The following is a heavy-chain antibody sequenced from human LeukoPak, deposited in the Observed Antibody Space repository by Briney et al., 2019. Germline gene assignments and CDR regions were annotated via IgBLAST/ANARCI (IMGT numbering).Heavy chain of an antibody. D-gene: IGHD3-10*01. Sequence: GGSLRLSCAASGFTFDDYAMHWVRQAPGKGLEWVSGISWNSGDIAYADSVRGRFTISRDNAKNSLYLQMNSLRAEDTAVYYCAGASGGERYWGQGTLVTVSS. V-gene: IGHV3-9*01. J-gene: IGHJ4*02. CDR1: GFTFDDYA. CDR3: AGASGGERY. CDR2: ISWNSGDI.